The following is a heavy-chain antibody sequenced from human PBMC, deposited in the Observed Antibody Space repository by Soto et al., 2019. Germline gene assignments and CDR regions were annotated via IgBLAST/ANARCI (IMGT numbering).Heavy chain of an antibody. Sequence: QVQLQESGPGLVKASDTLSLTCTVSGGSIRSYYWSWIRQPPGKGLEWIGYIYYSGSTNYNPSLKSRVTISVDTSKNQFSLKLSSVTAADTAVYYCARHWGFWADFWGQGTLVTVSS. CDR1: GGSIRSYY. CDR3: ARHWGFWADF. V-gene: IGHV4-59*08. D-gene: IGHD3-16*01. CDR2: IYYSGST. J-gene: IGHJ4*02.